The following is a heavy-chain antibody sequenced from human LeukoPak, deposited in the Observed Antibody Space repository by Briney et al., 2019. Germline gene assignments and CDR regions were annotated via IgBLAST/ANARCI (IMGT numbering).Heavy chain of an antibody. Sequence: SVKVSCKASGGTFSSYAISWVRQAPGQGLEWMGRIIPIFGIANYAQKFQGRVTITADKSTSTAYMELSSLRSEDTAVYYCAGDRDYYDSSGYYPGNWFDPWGQGTLVTVSS. CDR1: GGTFSSYA. J-gene: IGHJ5*02. V-gene: IGHV1-69*04. CDR2: IIPIFGIA. CDR3: AGDRDYYDSSGYYPGNWFDP. D-gene: IGHD3-22*01.